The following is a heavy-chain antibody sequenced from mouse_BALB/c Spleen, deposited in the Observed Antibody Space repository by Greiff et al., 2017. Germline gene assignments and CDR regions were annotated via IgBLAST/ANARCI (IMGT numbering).Heavy chain of an antibody. Sequence: LQESGPELVKPGASVRISCKASGYTFTSYYIHWVKQRPGQGLEWIGWIYPGNVNTKYNEKFKGKATLTADKSSSTAYMQLSSLTSEDSAVYFCARGGMDYWGQGTSVTVSS. CDR3: ARGGMDY. CDR2: IYPGNVNT. J-gene: IGHJ4*01. V-gene: IGHV1S56*01. CDR1: GYTFTSYY.